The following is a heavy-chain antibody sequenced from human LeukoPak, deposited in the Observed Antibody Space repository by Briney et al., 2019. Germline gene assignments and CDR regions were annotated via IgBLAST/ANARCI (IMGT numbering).Heavy chain of an antibody. Sequence: ASVEVSCKASGYTFTGYYMHWVRQAPGQGLEWMGWINPNSGGTNYAQKFQGRVTMTRDTSISTAYMEVSSLRSDDTAVYYCAGGGDIASRPFDYWGQGTLITVSS. CDR3: AGGGDIASRPFDY. V-gene: IGHV1-2*02. J-gene: IGHJ4*02. CDR1: GYTFTGYY. CDR2: INPNSGGT. D-gene: IGHD6-6*01.